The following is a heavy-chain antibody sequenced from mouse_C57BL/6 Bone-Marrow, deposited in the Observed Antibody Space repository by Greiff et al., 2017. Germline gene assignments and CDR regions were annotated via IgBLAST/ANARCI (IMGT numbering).Heavy chain of an antibody. Sequence: QVQLQQSGPELVKPGASVKISCKASGYAFSSSWMNWVKQRPGKGLEWIGRIYPGDGDTNYNGKFKGKATLTADQSSSTAYMQLSSLTSEDSAVYFCARLVLDYWGQGTTLTVSS. CDR3: ARLVLDY. CDR1: GYAFSSSW. CDR2: IYPGDGDT. V-gene: IGHV1-82*01. D-gene: IGHD1-1*02. J-gene: IGHJ2*01.